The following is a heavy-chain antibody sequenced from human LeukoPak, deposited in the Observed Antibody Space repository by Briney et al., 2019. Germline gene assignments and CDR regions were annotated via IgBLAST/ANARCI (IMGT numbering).Heavy chain of an antibody. J-gene: IGHJ4*02. V-gene: IGHV4-59*01. D-gene: IGHD6-13*01. CDR1: GGSISSYY. Sequence: SETLSLTCTVSGGSISSYYWSWIRRPPGKGLGWIGYIYYSGSTNYNPSLKSRVTISVDTSKNQFSLKLSSVTAADTAVYYCARGPGYSSSWYYDYWGQGTLVTVSS. CDR3: ARGPGYSSSWYYDY. CDR2: IYYSGST.